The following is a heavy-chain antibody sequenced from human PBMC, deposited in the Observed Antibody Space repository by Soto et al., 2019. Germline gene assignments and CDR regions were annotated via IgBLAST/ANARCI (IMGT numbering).Heavy chain of an antibody. CDR3: AGEPGYKWIHNYGLAP. CDR2: VSHDESNK. D-gene: IGHD1-20*01. Sequence: QVQLEESGGGVVQPGRSLRLSCAASGFTFSNYAMHWVRQAPGKGLEWLTVVSHDESNKYYADSVKGRFSISRDNSKNTLYLQMSSLRAEDSAVFYCAGEPGYKWIHNYGLAPLGQGTLVTVSS. V-gene: IGHV3-30-3*01. CDR1: GFTFSNYA. J-gene: IGHJ5*02.